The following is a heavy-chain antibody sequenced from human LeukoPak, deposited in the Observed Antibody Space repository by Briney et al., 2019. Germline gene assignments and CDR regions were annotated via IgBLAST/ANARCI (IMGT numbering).Heavy chain of an antibody. J-gene: IGHJ4*02. V-gene: IGHV1-2*02. CDR1: GYTFTGYY. CDR3: ARDVHWSDGLDY. CDR2: INPNSGGT. Sequence: GASVKVSCKASGYTFTGYYIHWVRQAPGQGLEWMGWINPNSGGTNYAQKLQGRVTMTRDTSISTAYLELSRLTSDDTAVYYCARDVHWSDGLDYWGQGTLVTVSS. D-gene: IGHD1-1*01.